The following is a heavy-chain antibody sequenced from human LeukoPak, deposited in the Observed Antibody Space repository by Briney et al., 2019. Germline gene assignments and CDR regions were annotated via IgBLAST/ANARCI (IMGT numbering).Heavy chain of an antibody. Sequence: GGSLRLSRAASGFTLSSYGMRWGPQVPGKRLGWGTFIRSEGSNKYYADSVKSRFTISRDNSKNTLYLQMNTLIADYTAVYYCAKGVKQIVVVTAQHHLDYWGQGTLVTVSS. D-gene: IGHD2-21*02. J-gene: IGHJ4*02. CDR1: GFTLSSYG. V-gene: IGHV3-30*02. CDR3: AKGVKQIVVVTAQHHLDY. CDR2: IRSEGSNK.